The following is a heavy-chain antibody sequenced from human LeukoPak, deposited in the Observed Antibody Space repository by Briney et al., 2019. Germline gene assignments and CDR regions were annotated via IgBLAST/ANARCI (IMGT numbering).Heavy chain of an antibody. V-gene: IGHV4-34*01. CDR2: INHSGST. D-gene: IGHD3-3*01. J-gene: IGHJ4*02. Sequence: ETLSLTCAVYGGSFSGYYWSWIRQPPGKGLEWIGEINHSGSTNYNPSLKSRVTISVDTSKNQFSLKLSSVTAADTAVYYCASGPDFWSGYFLRGENYYFDYWGQGTLVTVSS. CDR1: GGSFSGYY. CDR3: ASGPDFWSGYFLRGENYYFDY.